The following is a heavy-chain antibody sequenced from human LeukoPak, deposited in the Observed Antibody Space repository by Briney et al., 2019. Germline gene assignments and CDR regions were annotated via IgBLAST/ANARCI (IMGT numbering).Heavy chain of an antibody. CDR1: GLTFSSYS. CDR3: ARGPSSSWAFYYYYYMDV. J-gene: IGHJ6*03. D-gene: IGHD6-13*01. Sequence: PGGSLRLSCAASGLTFSSYSMNWVRQAPGKGLEWVSYISSSSSTIYYADSVKGRFTISRDNAKNSLYLQMNSLRAEDTAVYYCARGPSSSWAFYYYYYMDVWGKGTTVTVSS. CDR2: ISSSSSTI. V-gene: IGHV3-48*01.